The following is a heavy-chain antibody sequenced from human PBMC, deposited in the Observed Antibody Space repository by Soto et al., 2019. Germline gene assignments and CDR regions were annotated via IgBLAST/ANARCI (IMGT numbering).Heavy chain of an antibody. CDR1: GYTFTGHS. CDR3: ARAKNFGSGELDY. Sequence: QVQLVQSGAEVKKPGASVKVSCKASGYTFTGHSILWVRQAPGQGLEWMGWVNPISGGTIYAQKFLGWVTMTRDTSTSTAYLELRSLTSDATAVYYCARAKNFGSGELDYWGQGTLVTVSS. CDR2: VNPISGGT. V-gene: IGHV1-2*04. D-gene: IGHD3-10*01. J-gene: IGHJ4*02.